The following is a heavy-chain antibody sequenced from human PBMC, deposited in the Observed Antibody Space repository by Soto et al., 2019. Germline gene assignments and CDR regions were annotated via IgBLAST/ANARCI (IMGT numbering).Heavy chain of an antibody. V-gene: IGHV3-23*01. CDR3: AKRRKENWSDP. CDR2: ISGSGGST. Sequence: GGPLRLSCAASGFTFSSYAMSWFRQATGNGLEWVSAISGSGGSTYYADSVKGRFTISRDNSKNTLYLQMNSLRADDPAVYYCAKRRKENWSDPWGQGTLVTVSS. CDR1: GFTFSSYA. J-gene: IGHJ5*02.